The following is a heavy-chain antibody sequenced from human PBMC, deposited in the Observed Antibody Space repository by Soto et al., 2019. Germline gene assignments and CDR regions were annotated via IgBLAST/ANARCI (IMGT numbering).Heavy chain of an antibody. CDR3: AKDGVVVAATLVSFAY. J-gene: IGHJ4*02. V-gene: IGHV3-30*18. CDR1: GFTFSSYG. D-gene: IGHD2-15*01. Sequence: PGGSLRLSCAASGFTFSSYGMHWVRQAPGKGLEWVAVISYDGSNKYYADSVKGRFTISRDNSKNTLYLQMNSLRAEDTAVYYCAKDGVVVAATLVSFAYWGQGT. CDR2: ISYDGSNK.